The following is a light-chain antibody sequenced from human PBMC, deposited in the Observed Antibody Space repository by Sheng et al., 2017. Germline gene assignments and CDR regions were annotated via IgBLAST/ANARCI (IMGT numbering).Light chain of an antibody. CDR3: AAWDDGPSVLYV. CDR2: SNR. V-gene: IGLV1-47*02. Sequence: QSVLTQPPSASGTPGQRVVISCSGSSSNIGSNHVYWYQQVPGAAPKLLIYSNRQRPSGVPDRFSASKSGTSATLAISGLRVEDEADYYCAAWDDGPSVLYVFGTGTRVTV. CDR1: SSNIGSNH. J-gene: IGLJ1*01.